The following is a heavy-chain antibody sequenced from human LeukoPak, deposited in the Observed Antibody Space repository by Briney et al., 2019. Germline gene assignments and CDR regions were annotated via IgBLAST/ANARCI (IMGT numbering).Heavy chain of an antibody. CDR2: ISSSGTTI. V-gene: IGHV3-48*03. Sequence: GGSLRLSCAASGFTFSSYEMSWVRQAPGKGLEWVSYISSSGTTIYYADSVKGRFTISRDNAKNSLYLQMNSLRAEDTAVYYCARVKVRVVAAIGWFDPWGQGSLVTASS. CDR1: GFTFSSYE. J-gene: IGHJ5*01. CDR3: ARVKVRVVAAIGWFDP. D-gene: IGHD2-15*01.